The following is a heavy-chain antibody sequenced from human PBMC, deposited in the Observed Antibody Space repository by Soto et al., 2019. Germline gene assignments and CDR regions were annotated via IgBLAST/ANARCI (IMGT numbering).Heavy chain of an antibody. CDR3: AKGGRSSSSARYYYYSYLDV. CDR1: GGSISSYD. CDR2: IYYSGST. D-gene: IGHD6-6*01. Sequence: SETLSLTCIVSGGSISSYDWSWIRQPPGKGLEWIGYIYYSGSTTYNPSLKSRVTISVDTSKNQFSLKLSSVTAADTAVYYCAKGGRSSSSARYYYYSYLDVWGKGSTVTVSS. V-gene: IGHV4-59*01. J-gene: IGHJ6*03.